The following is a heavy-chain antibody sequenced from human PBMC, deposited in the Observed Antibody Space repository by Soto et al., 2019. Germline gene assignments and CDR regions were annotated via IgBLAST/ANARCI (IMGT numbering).Heavy chain of an antibody. V-gene: IGHV3-23*01. Sequence: EVQLLESGGGLVQPGGSLRLSCSASGFIFSNYAMSWVRQAPGKGLEWVSSTSGGGGGTHYADSVKGRFTISRDNSKNTLHLQMNTLRAEDTAVYYCAKGSHYDILTAYHAFDFWGQGTLVTVSS. CDR3: AKGSHYDILTAYHAFDF. D-gene: IGHD3-9*01. CDR2: TSGGGGGT. J-gene: IGHJ4*02. CDR1: GFIFSNYA.